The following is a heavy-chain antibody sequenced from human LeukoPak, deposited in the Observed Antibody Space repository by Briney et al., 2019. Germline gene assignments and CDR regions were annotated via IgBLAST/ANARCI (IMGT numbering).Heavy chain of an antibody. D-gene: IGHD6-19*01. V-gene: IGHV3-23*01. CDR1: GFTFSSYA. CDR3: ANGRPSSGALQHDY. Sequence: PGGSLRLSCAVSGFTFSSYAMSWVRQAPGKGLEWVSAISAGGGSTYYADSVKGRFTISRDNSKNTLYLQMNSLRAEDTALYFCANGRPSSGALQHDYWGQGTLVTVSS. J-gene: IGHJ4*02. CDR2: ISAGGGST.